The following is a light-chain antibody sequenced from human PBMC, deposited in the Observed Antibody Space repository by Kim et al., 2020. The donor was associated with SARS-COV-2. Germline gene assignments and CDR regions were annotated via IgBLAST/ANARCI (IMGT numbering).Light chain of an antibody. V-gene: IGKV1-39*01. CDR3: QQSYSTPFT. J-gene: IGKJ3*01. CDR2: AAS. Sequence: DIQMTQSPSSLSASVGDRVTITCRASQSISSNLNWYQQKPGKAPKLLIYAASSLQSGVPSRFSGSGSGTDFTPTISSLQPEDFATYYCQQSYSTPFTFGPGTKVDIK. CDR1: QSISSN.